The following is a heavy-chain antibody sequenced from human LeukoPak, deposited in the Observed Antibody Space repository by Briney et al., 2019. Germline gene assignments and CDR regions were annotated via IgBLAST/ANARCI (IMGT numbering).Heavy chain of an antibody. CDR2: VYYSGRT. D-gene: IGHD3-10*01. CDR3: ARVGSMVRGVIKGNWFDP. Sequence: SETLSLTCTVSGGSISTYYWNWIRQPPGKGLEWIRYVYYSGRTNYNPSLKSRVTISIDTSKSQFSLKLSSVTAADTAVYYCARVGSMVRGVIKGNWFDPWGQGTLVTVSS. J-gene: IGHJ5*02. CDR1: GGSISTYY. V-gene: IGHV4-59*01.